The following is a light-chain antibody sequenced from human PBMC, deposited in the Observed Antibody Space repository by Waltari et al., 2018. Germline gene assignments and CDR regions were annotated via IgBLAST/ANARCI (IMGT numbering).Light chain of an antibody. Sequence: QSALTQPASVSGSPGQSITISCSGTDSDVGAYDFVSWYQQHPGKAPHLIIYEVSNRPSGISMRFSASTSCDTASLTISGLQAEGEAEYYCSSYTTSSAPGVFGAGTRVTVL. V-gene: IGLV2-14*01. CDR3: SSYTTSSAPGV. CDR1: DSDVGAYDF. CDR2: EVS. J-gene: IGLJ1*01.